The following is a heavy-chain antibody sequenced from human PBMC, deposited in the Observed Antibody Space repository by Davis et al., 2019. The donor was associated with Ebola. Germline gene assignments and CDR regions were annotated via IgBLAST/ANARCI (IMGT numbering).Heavy chain of an antibody. V-gene: IGHV3-74*01. J-gene: IGHJ4*02. CDR1: GFTFSNYW. CDR3: ATGFMNFDH. Sequence: GESLKISCAASGFTFSNYWMHWVRQAPGKGLVWVSHINNDGSSTNYADSAKGRFTISRDNAKKTVYLQMDSLRAEDTAMYFCATGFMNFDHWGQGTLVTVSS. CDR2: INNDGSST. D-gene: IGHD3-16*01.